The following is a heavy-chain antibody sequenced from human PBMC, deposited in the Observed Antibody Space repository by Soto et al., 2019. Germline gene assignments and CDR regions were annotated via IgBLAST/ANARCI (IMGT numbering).Heavy chain of an antibody. CDR1: EFSFTRHA. Sequence: GGSLRLSCVAPEFSFTRHAMTCVRLRPGKGLQWVAALSHDGGNIYYRDSVRGRFTISRDNYKNTLYLQMHSLKAEDTAVYFCVIQMGQWLDTATDFSGQGLQLTV. J-gene: IGHJ4*02. V-gene: IGHV3-23*01. CDR2: LSHDGGNI. CDR3: VIQMGQWLDTATDF. D-gene: IGHD1-1*01.